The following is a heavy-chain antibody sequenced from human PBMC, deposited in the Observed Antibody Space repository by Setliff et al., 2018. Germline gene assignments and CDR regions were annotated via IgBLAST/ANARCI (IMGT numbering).Heavy chain of an antibody. D-gene: IGHD2-15*01. V-gene: IGHV3-33*08. Sequence: GGSLRLSCAASGFTFSTYRMHWVRQAPGKGLEWVAVIWDDGGYKYHADSVKGRFTISRDNSKNTLYLQMNSLRPEDAAVYYCARTCSGSGCYAGLESWGQGTPVTVSS. J-gene: IGHJ4*02. CDR2: IWDDGGYK. CDR3: ARTCSGSGCYAGLES. CDR1: GFTFSTYR.